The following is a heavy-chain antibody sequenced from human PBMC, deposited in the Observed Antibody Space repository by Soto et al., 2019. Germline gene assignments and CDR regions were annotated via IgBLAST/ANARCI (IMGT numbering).Heavy chain of an antibody. CDR2: ISYDGSNK. CDR3: AKDLGFIRGYFDY. Sequence: GGSLRLSCAASGFTFSSYGMHWVRQAPGKGLEWVAVISYDGSNKYYADSVKGRFTISRDNSKNTLYLQMNSLRAEDTAVYYCAKDLGFIRGYFDYWGQGTLVTVSS. V-gene: IGHV3-30*18. CDR1: GFTFSSYG. D-gene: IGHD3-10*01. J-gene: IGHJ4*02.